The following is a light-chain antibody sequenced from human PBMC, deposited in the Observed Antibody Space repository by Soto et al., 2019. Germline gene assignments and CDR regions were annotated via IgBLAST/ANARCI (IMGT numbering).Light chain of an antibody. CDR1: QSVVTN. Sequence: EKVMTQSPATLSLSPGERVTLSCRASQSVVTNLAWYQQKPGQAPRLLISGAYTSATGIPDRFIGSGSGTEFTLIITSMQSEDFAVYYCYHYNDLPLTFGQGTKVEIK. V-gene: IGKV3-15*01. CDR3: YHYNDLPLT. CDR2: GAY. J-gene: IGKJ1*01.